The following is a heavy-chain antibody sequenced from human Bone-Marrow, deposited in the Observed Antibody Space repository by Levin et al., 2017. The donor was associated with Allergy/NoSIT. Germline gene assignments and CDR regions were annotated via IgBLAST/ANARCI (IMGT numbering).Heavy chain of an antibody. J-gene: IGHJ4*02. CDR2: IKSKTDGGTT. CDR1: GFTFSNAW. CDR3: TTGYDYGDYDY. D-gene: IGHD4-17*01. Sequence: GESLKISCAASGFTFSNAWMSWVRQAPGKGLEWVGRIKSKTDGGTTEYAAPVKGRFTISRDDSKNTLYMQMNSLKTEDTAVYYCTTGYDYGDYDYWGQGTLVTVSS. V-gene: IGHV3-15*01.